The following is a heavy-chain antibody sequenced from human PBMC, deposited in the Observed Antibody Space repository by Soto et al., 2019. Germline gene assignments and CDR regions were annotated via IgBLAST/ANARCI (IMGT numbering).Heavy chain of an antibody. D-gene: IGHD2-8*01. CDR1: GFTVSSNY. V-gene: IGHV3-66*01. CDR3: AKVSSAWYAGFFDL. CDR2: IYSGGST. Sequence: GGSLILSCAASGFTVSSNYMSWVRQAPGKGLEWVSVIYSGGSTYYADSVKGRFTISRDNSKNTLYLQMNTLRAEDTAVYYCAKVSSAWYAGFFDLWGQGTLVTVSS. J-gene: IGHJ4*02.